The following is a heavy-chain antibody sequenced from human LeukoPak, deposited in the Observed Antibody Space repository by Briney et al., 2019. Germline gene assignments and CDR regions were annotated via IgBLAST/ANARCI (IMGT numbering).Heavy chain of an antibody. D-gene: IGHD3-22*01. CDR3: ARSYDSSGYYYREYFHH. CDR2: ISGSGSAI. V-gene: IGHV3-48*04. Sequence: GGSLRLSCAASGFTFSGYWMHWVRQAPGKGPEWVSYISGSGSAIYYADSVRGRFTISRDNAKSSLYLQMNSLRAEDTAVYYCARSYDSSGYYYREYFHHWGQGTLVTVSS. CDR1: GFTFSGYW. J-gene: IGHJ1*01.